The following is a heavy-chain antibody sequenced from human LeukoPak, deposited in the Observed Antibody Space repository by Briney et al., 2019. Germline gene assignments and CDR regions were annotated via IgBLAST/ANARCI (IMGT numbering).Heavy chain of an antibody. Sequence: ASVKVSCKASGYTFTSYYMHWVRQAPGQGLEWMGIINPSGGSTSYAQKFQGRVTVTRDTSTSTVYMELSSLRSEDTAVYYCARTWLRYSSSWYLDYWGQGTLVTVSS. CDR3: ARTWLRYSSSWYLDY. CDR2: INPSGGST. J-gene: IGHJ4*02. V-gene: IGHV1-46*01. CDR1: GYTFTSYY. D-gene: IGHD6-13*01.